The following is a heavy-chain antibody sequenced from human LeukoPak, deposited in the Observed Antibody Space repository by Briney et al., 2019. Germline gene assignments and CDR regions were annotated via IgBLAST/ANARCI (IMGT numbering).Heavy chain of an antibody. CDR2: IYHSGST. Sequence: SETLSLTCTVSGGSISSSSYYWGWIRQPPGKGLEWIGSIYHSGSTYYNPSLKSRVTISVDTSKNQFSLKLSSVTAADTAVYYCARQYIAAPLDYWGQGTLVTVSS. D-gene: IGHD6-6*01. J-gene: IGHJ4*02. CDR3: ARQYIAAPLDY. CDR1: GGSISSSSYY. V-gene: IGHV4-39*01.